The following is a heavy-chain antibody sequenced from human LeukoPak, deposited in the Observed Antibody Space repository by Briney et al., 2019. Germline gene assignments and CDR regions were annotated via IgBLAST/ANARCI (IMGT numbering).Heavy chain of an antibody. CDR3: ARGLGLGSDLYYFNY. J-gene: IGHJ4*02. CDR2: IYTGGST. V-gene: IGHV3-66*01. CDR1: GFTVSSDY. Sequence: PGGSLRLSCAASGFTVSSDYMNWVRRAPGKGLEWVSVIYTGGSTYYADSVKGRFTIFRDNSKNTLDLQMNSLRAEDTAVYYCARGLGLGSDLYYFNYWGQGTLVTVST. D-gene: IGHD6-19*01.